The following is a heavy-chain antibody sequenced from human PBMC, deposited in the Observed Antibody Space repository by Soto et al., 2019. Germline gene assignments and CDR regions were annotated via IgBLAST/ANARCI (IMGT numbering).Heavy chain of an antibody. J-gene: IGHJ4*02. CDR2: ISSSSSYI. D-gene: IGHD4-17*01. V-gene: IGHV3-21*01. CDR1: GFTFSSYS. CDR3: ARDRGDYGGNSEFDY. Sequence: GGSLRLSCGASGFTFSSYSMNWVRQAPGKGLEWVSSISSSSSYIYYADSVKGRFTISRDNAKNSLYLQMNSLRAEDTAVYYCARDRGDYGGNSEFDYWGQGTLVTVSS.